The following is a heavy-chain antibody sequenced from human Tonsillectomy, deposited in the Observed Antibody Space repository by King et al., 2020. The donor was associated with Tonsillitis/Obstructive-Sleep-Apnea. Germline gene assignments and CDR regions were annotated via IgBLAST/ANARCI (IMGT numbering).Heavy chain of an antibody. J-gene: IGHJ5*02. Sequence: VQLVESGGGLVQPGGSLRLSCAASGFTFSSYWMHWVRQAPGKGLVWVSRISSYGSSITYADSAKGRFTISRDNAKNTLYLQMNSLRVEDTAVYFCARDRSSPFDPWGQGTLVTVSS. CDR3: ARDRSSPFDP. V-gene: IGHV3-74*01. CDR1: GFTFSSYW. CDR2: ISSYGSSI.